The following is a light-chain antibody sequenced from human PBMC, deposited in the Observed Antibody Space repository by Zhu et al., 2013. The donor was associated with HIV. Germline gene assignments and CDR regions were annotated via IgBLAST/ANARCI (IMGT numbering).Light chain of an antibody. Sequence: DIVLTQSPGTLSLSPGERATLSCGASQSVGSTFLAWYQQKPGQAPRLLIYGASTRATGIPDRFSGSGSGTDFTLTISRVEPEDFAVYYCQQYVTSPPLTFGQGTKVEIK. CDR1: QSVGSTF. J-gene: IGKJ1*01. CDR2: GAS. V-gene: IGKV3-20*01. CDR3: QQYVTSPPLT.